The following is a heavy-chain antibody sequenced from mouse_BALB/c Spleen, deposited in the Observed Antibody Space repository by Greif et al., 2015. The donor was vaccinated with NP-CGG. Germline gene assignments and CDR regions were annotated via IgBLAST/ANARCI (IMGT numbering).Heavy chain of an antibody. Sequence: QVQLQQSGPGLVAPSQSLSITCTVSGFSLTSYGVHWVRQPPGKGLEWLVVIWSDGSTTYNSALKSRLSISKNNSKSQVFLKMNSLQTDDTAMYYCARALGSSYYYAMDYWGQGTSVTVSS. V-gene: IGHV2-6*02. J-gene: IGHJ4*01. D-gene: IGHD1-1*01. CDR2: IWSDGST. CDR3: ARALGSSYYYAMDY. CDR1: GFSLTSYG.